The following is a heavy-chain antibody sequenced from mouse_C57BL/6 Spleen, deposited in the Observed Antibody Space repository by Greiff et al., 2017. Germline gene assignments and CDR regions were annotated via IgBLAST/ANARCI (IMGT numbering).Heavy chain of an antibody. D-gene: IGHD1-1*01. Sequence: QVQLQQPGAELVRPGSSVKLSCKASGYTFTSYWMHWVKQRPIQGLEWIGNIDPSDSETHYNQKFKDKATLTVDKSSSTAYMQLSSLTSEDSAVYYCARYYDPYWYFDVWGTGTTVTVSS. CDR1: GYTFTSYW. CDR2: IDPSDSET. V-gene: IGHV1-52*01. CDR3: ARYYDPYWYFDV. J-gene: IGHJ1*03.